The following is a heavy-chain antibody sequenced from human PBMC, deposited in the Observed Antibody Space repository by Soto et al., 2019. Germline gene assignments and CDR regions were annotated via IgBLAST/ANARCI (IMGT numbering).Heavy chain of an antibody. CDR3: ATLGSQYSIAAAGIRKYYYYGMDV. CDR2: INHSGST. Sequence: SETLSLTCAVYGGSFSGYYWSWIRQPPGKGLEWIGEINHSGSTNYNPSLKSRVTISVDTSKNQFSLKLSSVTAADTAVYYCATLGSQYSIAAAGIRKYYYYGMDVWGQGTTVTVSS. V-gene: IGHV4-34*01. CDR1: GGSFSGYY. J-gene: IGHJ6*02. D-gene: IGHD6-13*01.